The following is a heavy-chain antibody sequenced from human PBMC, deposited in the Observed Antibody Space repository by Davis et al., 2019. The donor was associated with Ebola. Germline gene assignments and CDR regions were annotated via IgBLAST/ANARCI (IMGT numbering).Heavy chain of an antibody. D-gene: IGHD5-18*01. CDR3: ARGWIQLWFDY. CDR1: GFTFSSYA. Sequence: GESLKISCAASGFTFSSYAMHWVRQAPGKGLEWVAVISYDGSNKYYADSVKGRFTISGDNSKNTLYLQMNSLRAEDTAVYYCARGWIQLWFDYWGQGTLVTVSS. J-gene: IGHJ4*02. CDR2: ISYDGSNK. V-gene: IGHV3-30-3*01.